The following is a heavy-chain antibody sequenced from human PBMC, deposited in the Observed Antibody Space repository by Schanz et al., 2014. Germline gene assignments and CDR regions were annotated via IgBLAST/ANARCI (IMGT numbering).Heavy chain of an antibody. CDR3: ARDGGRDGYNLAFDV. Sequence: EVQLLESGGGLVQPGGSLRLSCAASGFTFSSYAMSWVRQAPGKGLEWVSAISGSGETTYYADSVKGRFTISRDNSKNALYLQMNSLRAEDTAVYFCARDGGRDGYNLAFDVWGQGTLVTVSS. J-gene: IGHJ3*01. D-gene: IGHD5-12*01. CDR2: ISGSGETT. V-gene: IGHV3-23*01. CDR1: GFTFSSYA.